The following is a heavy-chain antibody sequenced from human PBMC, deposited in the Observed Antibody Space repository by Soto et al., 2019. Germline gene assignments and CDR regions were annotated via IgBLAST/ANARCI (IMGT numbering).Heavy chain of an antibody. CDR1: GFTFSSYW. V-gene: IGHV3-7*01. CDR2: IKQDGSEK. Sequence: EVQLVESGGGLVQPGGSLRLSCAASGFTFSSYWMSWVRQAPGKGLEWVANIKQDGSEKYYVDSVKGRFTISRDNAKNSLYLQMNSLRAEETAVYYCARGLGYRGNWFDPWGQGTLVTVSS. D-gene: IGHD7-27*01. J-gene: IGHJ5*02. CDR3: ARGLGYRGNWFDP.